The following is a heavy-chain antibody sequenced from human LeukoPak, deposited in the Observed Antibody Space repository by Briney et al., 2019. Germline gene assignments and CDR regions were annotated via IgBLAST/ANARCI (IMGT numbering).Heavy chain of an antibody. V-gene: IGHV3-74*01. J-gene: IGHJ4*02. Sequence: GGSLRLSCAASGFTFSTYWMHWVRQAPGKGLMWGSRISSDGSTTNYADSVKGRFTISRDNSKNTLYLQMNSLRAEDTAVYYCASSQYCSRGSCYPTIYVYWGQGTLVTVSS. CDR1: GFTFSTYW. CDR2: ISSDGSTT. CDR3: ASSQYCSRGSCYPTIYVY. D-gene: IGHD2-15*01.